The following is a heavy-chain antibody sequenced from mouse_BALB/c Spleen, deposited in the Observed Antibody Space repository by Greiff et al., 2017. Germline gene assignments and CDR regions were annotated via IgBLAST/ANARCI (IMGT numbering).Heavy chain of an antibody. D-gene: IGHD1-1*01. J-gene: IGHJ4*01. CDR2: IDPSDSYT. V-gene: IGHV1-69*02. CDR3: ANYYGSSPYYAMDD. Sequence: QVQLQQPGAELVKPGASVKLSCKASGYTFTSYWMHWVKQRPGQGLEWIGEIDPSDSYTNYNQKFKGKATLTVDKSSSTAYMQLSSLTSEDSAVYYCANYYGSSPYYAMDDWGQGTSVTVSS. CDR1: GYTFTSYW.